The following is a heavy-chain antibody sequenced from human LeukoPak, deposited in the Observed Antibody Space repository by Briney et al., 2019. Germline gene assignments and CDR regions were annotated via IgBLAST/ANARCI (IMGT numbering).Heavy chain of an antibody. CDR1: GFTFSSYA. V-gene: IGHV3-23*01. D-gene: IGHD3-9*01. CDR3: AKDREKSGLRYFDWLLLDY. Sequence: GGSLRLSCAASGFTFSSYAMSWVRQAPGKGLEWVSAISGSGGSTYYADSVKGRFTISRDNSKNTQYLQMNSLRAEDTAVYYCAKDREKSGLRYFDWLLLDYWGQGTLVTVSS. CDR2: ISGSGGST. J-gene: IGHJ4*02.